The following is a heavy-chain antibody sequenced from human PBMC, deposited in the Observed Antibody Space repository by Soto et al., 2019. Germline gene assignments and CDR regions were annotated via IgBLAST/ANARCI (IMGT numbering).Heavy chain of an antibody. V-gene: IGHV4-34*01. D-gene: IGHD6-19*01. CDR2: INHSGST. CDR3: ARDSIAVAGTRMDV. J-gene: IGHJ6*02. CDR1: GGSFSGYY. Sequence: QVQLQQWGAGLLKPSETLSLTCAVYGGSFSGYYWSWIRQPPGKGLEWIGEINHSGSTNYNPSLKSRVTISVDTSKNLFSLKLSSVTAADTAVYYCARDSIAVAGTRMDVCGQGSTFTVSS.